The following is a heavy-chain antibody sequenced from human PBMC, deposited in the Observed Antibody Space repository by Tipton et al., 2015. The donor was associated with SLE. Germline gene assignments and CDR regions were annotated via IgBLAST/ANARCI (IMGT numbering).Heavy chain of an antibody. CDR1: GGSISSYY. Sequence: GLVKPSETLSLTCTVSGGSISSYYWSWIRQPPGKGLEWIGYIYYSGSTYYNPSLKSRVTISVDTSKNQFSLKLSSVTAADTAVYYCARDAEGAPAEAFDIWGQGTMVTVSS. D-gene: IGHD2-2*01. J-gene: IGHJ3*02. V-gene: IGHV4-59*12. CDR3: ARDAEGAPAEAFDI. CDR2: IYYSGST.